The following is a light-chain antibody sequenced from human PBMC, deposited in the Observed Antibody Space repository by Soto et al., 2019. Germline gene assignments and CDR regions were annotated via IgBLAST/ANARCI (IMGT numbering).Light chain of an antibody. J-gene: IGKJ1*01. CDR1: QSVSSN. CDR3: QQYNKWPPWT. CDR2: GAS. V-gene: IGKV3-15*01. Sequence: IVMPQSPSTLSVSPGERSTLSCNASQSVSSNLAWYQQKPGQAPRLLIYGASTRATDIPARFSGSGSGTEFTLTISSLQSEDFAIYYCQQYNKWPPWTFGQGTKVDIK.